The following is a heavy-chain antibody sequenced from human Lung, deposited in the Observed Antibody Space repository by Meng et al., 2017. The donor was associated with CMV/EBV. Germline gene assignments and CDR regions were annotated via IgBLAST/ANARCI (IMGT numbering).Heavy chain of an antibody. CDR1: GYTLSELS. J-gene: IGHJ6*01. Sequence: ASVXVSXKVSGYTLSELSMHWVRQAPGKGLEWMGGFDPEDGEAIYAQKFQGRVTMTEDTSTDTAYMELSSLRSDDTAVYYCAKVPRFYSYYGLDVWGQGNXV. D-gene: IGHD3-10*01. V-gene: IGHV1-24*01. CDR3: AKVPRFYSYYGLDV. CDR2: FDPEDGEA.